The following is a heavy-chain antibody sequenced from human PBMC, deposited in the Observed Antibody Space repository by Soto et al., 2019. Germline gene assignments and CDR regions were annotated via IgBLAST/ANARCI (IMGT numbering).Heavy chain of an antibody. CDR2: IWYDGSNK. J-gene: IGHJ3*02. CDR3: ARWPALLSMVRDAFDI. Sequence: QVQLVESGGGVVQPGRSLRLSCAASGFTFSSYGMHWVRQAPGNGLEWVAVIWYDGSNKYYADSVKGRFPISRDNSKNTLYLQMNSVRAEDTAVYYCARWPALLSMVRDAFDIWGQGTMVTVSS. V-gene: IGHV3-33*01. D-gene: IGHD3-10*01. CDR1: GFTFSSYG.